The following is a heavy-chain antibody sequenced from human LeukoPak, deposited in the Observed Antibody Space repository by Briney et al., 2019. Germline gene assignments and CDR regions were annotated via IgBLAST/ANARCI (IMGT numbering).Heavy chain of an antibody. CDR1: GFTFSSYA. J-gene: IGHJ4*02. D-gene: IGHD5-24*01. CDR3: ARNYAYNHFDY. Sequence: GGSLRLSCAASGFTFSSYAMSWVRQAPGKGLEWVATMNSDGGQKSYVDSVKGRSTISRDNAKNSLYLQMNSLRAEDTAVYYCARNYAYNHFDYWGQGTLVTVSS. CDR2: MNSDGGQK. V-gene: IGHV3-7*01.